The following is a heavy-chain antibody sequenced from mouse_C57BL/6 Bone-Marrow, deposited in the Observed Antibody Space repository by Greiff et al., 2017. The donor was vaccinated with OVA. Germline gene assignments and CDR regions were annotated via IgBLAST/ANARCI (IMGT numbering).Heavy chain of an antibody. Sequence: QVQLQQPGAELVKPGASVKMSCKASGYTFTSYWITWVKQRPGQGLEWIGDIYPGSGSTNYNEKFKSKDTLTVDTSSSTAYMQLSSLTSEDSAVYYCARLGTRSMIDAMDYWGQGTSVTVSS. CDR1: GYTFTSYW. V-gene: IGHV1-55*01. CDR2: IYPGSGST. D-gene: IGHD2-3*01. J-gene: IGHJ4*01. CDR3: ARLGTRSMIDAMDY.